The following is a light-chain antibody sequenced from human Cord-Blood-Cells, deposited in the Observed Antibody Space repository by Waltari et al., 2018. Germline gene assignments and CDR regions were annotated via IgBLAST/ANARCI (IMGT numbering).Light chain of an antibody. CDR3: QQSCSTPLT. J-gene: IGKJ4*01. Sequence: DIQMTQSPSSLSASVGDRVTITCRASQSISSYLNWYQQKPGKAPKLLIYAASSLQSGVPSRFSGSGSGTDFTLTNSSPQPEDFATYYCQQSCSTPLTFGGGTKVEIK. CDR1: QSISSY. V-gene: IGKV1-39*01. CDR2: AAS.